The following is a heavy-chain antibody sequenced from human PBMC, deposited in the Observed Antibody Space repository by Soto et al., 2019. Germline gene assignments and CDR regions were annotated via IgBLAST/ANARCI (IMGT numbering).Heavy chain of an antibody. Sequence: SETLSLTCTVSGGSISSYYWSWIRQPPGKGLEWIGYIYYSGSTNYNPSLKSRVTISVDTSKNQFSLKLSSVTAADTAVYYCARVMSVYDFWSGTTTQYYYYYYMDVWGKATTVTVSS. CDR2: IYYSGST. V-gene: IGHV4-59*01. D-gene: IGHD3-3*01. J-gene: IGHJ6*03. CDR1: GGSISSYY. CDR3: ARVMSVYDFWSGTTTQYYYYYYMDV.